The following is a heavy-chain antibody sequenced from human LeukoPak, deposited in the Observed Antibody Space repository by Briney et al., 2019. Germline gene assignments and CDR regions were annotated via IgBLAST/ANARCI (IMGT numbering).Heavy chain of an antibody. D-gene: IGHD1-1*01. J-gene: IGHJ4*02. Sequence: SETLSLTCTVSGGSISSYYWSWIRQPPGKGLEWIGYIYYSGSTNYNPSLKSRVTISVDTSKNQFSLRLSSVTAADTAIYYCARFRERLIDYWGQGTLVTVSS. CDR1: GGSISSYY. V-gene: IGHV4-59*01. CDR2: IYYSGST. CDR3: ARFRERLIDY.